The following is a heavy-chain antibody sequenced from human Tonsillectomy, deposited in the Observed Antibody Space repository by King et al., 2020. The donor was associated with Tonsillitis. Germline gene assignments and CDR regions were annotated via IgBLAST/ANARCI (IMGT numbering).Heavy chain of an antibody. CDR2: INSDGSST. CDR3: ARTSGYGGMDV. CDR1: GFTFSSDW. D-gene: IGHD5-12*01. V-gene: IGHV3-74*01. Sequence: VQLVESGGGLVQPGGSLRLSCSASGFTFSSDWMHWVRQAPGKGLVWVARINSDGSSTSYADSVKGRFTISRDKAKNTLYLQMNRLRAEDTVVYYCARTSGYGGMDVWGQGTTVTVSS. J-gene: IGHJ6*02.